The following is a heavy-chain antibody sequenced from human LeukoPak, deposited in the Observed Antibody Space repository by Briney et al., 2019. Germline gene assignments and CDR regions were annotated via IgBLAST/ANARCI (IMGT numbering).Heavy chain of an antibody. D-gene: IGHD1-14*01. V-gene: IGHV1-18*01. J-gene: IGHJ6*03. Sequence: ASVKVSCKASGYTFTRYGISWVRQAPGQGLEWMGWIRVDNGDTDNAQKFQGRVTITTDTSSTTIYMELRSLRSVDTAVYYCAGVNLYYNYMDVWGKGTTVTVSS. CDR1: GYTFTRYG. CDR3: AGVNLYYNYMDV. CDR2: IRVDNGDT.